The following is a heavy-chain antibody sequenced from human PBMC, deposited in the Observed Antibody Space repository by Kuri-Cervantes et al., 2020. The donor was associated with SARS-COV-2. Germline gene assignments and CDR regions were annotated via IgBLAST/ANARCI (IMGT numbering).Heavy chain of an antibody. CDR1: GFTFSSYN. D-gene: IGHD3-3*01. CDR3: ASPRYYDFWSGPAGVMDV. J-gene: IGHJ6*02. Sequence: GESLKISCAASGFTFSSYNMNWVRQAPGKGLEWVSSISSSSSYIYYADSVKGRFTISRDNAKNSLYLQMNSLRAEDTAVYYCASPRYYDFWSGPAGVMDVWGQGTTVTVSS. V-gene: IGHV3-21*01. CDR2: ISSSSSYI.